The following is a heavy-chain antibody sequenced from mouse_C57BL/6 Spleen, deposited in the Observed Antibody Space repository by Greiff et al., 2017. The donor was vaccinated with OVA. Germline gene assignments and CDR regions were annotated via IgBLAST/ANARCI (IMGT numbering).Heavy chain of an antibody. Sequence: QVQLKQPGAELVRPGSSVKLSCKASGYTFTSYWMHWVKQRPIQGLEWIGNIDPSDSETNYNQKFKDKATLTVDKSSSTAYMQLSSLTSEDSAVYYCARYAYGLDYWGQGTTLTVSS. J-gene: IGHJ2*01. CDR2: IDPSDSET. CDR3: ARYAYGLDY. D-gene: IGHD2-2*01. V-gene: IGHV1-52*01. CDR1: GYTFTSYW.